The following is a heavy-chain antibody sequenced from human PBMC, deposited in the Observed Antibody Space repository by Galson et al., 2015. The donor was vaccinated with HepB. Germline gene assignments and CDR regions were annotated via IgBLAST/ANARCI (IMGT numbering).Heavy chain of an antibody. V-gene: IGHV3-74*01. J-gene: IGHJ4*02. D-gene: IGHD3-22*01. CDR1: GFTFSSYW. Sequence: SLRLSCAASGFTFSSYWMHWVRQAPGKGLVWVSHINSDGSSTTYAGSVKGRFTISRDNAKNTLYLQMNSLRAEDTAVYYCASFRDTRGYFYPFDYWGQGTLVTVSS. CDR3: ASFRDTRGYFYPFDY. CDR2: INSDGSST.